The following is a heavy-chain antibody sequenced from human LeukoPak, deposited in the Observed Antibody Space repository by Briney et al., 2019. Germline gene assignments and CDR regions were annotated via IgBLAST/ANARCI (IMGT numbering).Heavy chain of an antibody. Sequence: GASVKVSCKASGYTFTGYYMHWVRQAPGQGLEWMGWINPNSGGTNYAQKFQGRVTMTRDTSISTAYMELSRLRSDDTAVYYCARQRAVVVVAATPSDYWGQGTLVTVSS. V-gene: IGHV1-2*02. D-gene: IGHD2-15*01. CDR3: ARQRAVVVVAATPSDY. CDR2: INPNSGGT. CDR1: GYTFTGYY. J-gene: IGHJ4*02.